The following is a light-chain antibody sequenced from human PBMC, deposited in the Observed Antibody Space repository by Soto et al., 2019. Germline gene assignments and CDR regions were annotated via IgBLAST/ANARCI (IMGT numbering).Light chain of an antibody. V-gene: IGKV3-20*01. Sequence: ETVMTQSPATLSVSTGQTVTLSCRASQSAISNLAWYQQKRGQAPRFLIYGASSRATGIPDRFSGSGSGTDFTLTISRLEPEDFAVYYCQQYGRSPTTFGQGTKVDIK. J-gene: IGKJ1*01. CDR1: QSAISN. CDR3: QQYGRSPTT. CDR2: GAS.